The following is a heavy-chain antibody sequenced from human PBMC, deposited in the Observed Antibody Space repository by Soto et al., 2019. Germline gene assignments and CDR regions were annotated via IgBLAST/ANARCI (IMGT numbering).Heavy chain of an antibody. CDR1: GFTFSSSA. CDR3: AKEENYYGSGTYA. V-gene: IGHV3-23*01. Sequence: GGSLRLSCAASGFTFSSSAMAWVRQGPGKGLEWVSAISGTGGSTYYADSVKGRFTISRDNSKNTLYLRMNSLRAEDTAIYYCAKEENYYGSGTYAWGQGTLVTVSS. J-gene: IGHJ5*02. CDR2: ISGTGGST. D-gene: IGHD3-10*01.